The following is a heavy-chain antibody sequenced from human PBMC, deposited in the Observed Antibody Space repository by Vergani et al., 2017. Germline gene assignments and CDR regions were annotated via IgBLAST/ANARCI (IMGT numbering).Heavy chain of an antibody. V-gene: IGHV4-38-2*01. D-gene: IGHD6-13*01. CDR3: ARGSGSRQRVFDY. J-gene: IGHJ4*02. CDR2: IYHSGST. CDR1: GYSISSGYY. Sequence: QVQLQESGPGLVKPSETLSLTCAVSGYSISSGYYWGWIRQPPGKGLEWIGSIYHSGSTYYNPSLKSRVTISVDTSKNQFSLKLSSVTAADTAVYYCARGSGSRQRVFDYWGQGTLVTVSS.